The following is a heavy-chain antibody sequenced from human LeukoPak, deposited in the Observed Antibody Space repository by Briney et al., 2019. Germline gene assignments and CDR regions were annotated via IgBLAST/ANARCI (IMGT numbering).Heavy chain of an antibody. J-gene: IGHJ5*02. CDR3: AGTYYYGSGRLNWFDP. Sequence: SETLSLTCTVSGGSISSSSYYWGWIRQPPGKGLEWIGRIYYSGSTYYNPSLKSRVTISVDTSKNQFSLKLSSVTAADTAVYYCAGTYYYGSGRLNWFDPWGQGTLVTVSS. CDR1: GGSISSSSYY. D-gene: IGHD3-10*01. CDR2: IYYSGST. V-gene: IGHV4-39*01.